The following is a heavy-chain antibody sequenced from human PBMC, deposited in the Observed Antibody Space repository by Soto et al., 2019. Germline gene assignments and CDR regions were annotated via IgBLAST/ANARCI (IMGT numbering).Heavy chain of an antibody. J-gene: IGHJ4*02. D-gene: IGHD5-12*01. CDR1: GGSLTGYY. CDR3: ARGQEGRVATH. Sequence: QVQLQQWGAGLLKPAETLSLPSTVNGGSLTGYYWSWIRQPPGKGLERIGEVKDGGSTNYSPSLMSRLSISADTSKNHFSRRLTSVTAADTAVDFCARGQEGRVATHCDQGALVTVSS. CDR2: VKDGGST. V-gene: IGHV4-34*01.